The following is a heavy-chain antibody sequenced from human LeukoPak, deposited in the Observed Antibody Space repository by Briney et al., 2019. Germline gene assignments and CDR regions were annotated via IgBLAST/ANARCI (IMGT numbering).Heavy chain of an antibody. CDR2: LNPNTGHA. D-gene: IGHD5-24*01. J-gene: IGHJ4*02. CDR3: AKDRDGADRIIL. CDR1: GYTFTSYY. Sequence: ASVNVSCKASGYTFTSYYMHWVRQAPGQGPEWMGRLNPNTGHAVYAFKFQGRVTITRDTSSSTAYMEVTRLTSDDTALYYCAKDRDGADRIILWGQGTLVTVSS. V-gene: IGHV1-2*06.